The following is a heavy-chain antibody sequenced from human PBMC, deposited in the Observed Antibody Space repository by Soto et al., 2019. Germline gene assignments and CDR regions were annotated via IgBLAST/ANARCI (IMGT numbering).Heavy chain of an antibody. CDR1: RFTFSTFA. CDR3: AKRGITIFGVVTNYYSGVDV. D-gene: IGHD3-3*01. J-gene: IGHJ6*02. Sequence: EAQLLESGGGLVQPGGSLRLSCDASRFTFSTFAMSWVRQAPGQGLEWVSVISGSGGFTYYADSVKGRFTISRDNSKNTRFLQMNSLRVEDTAVYYCAKRGITIFGVVTNYYSGVDVWGQGTTVTVSS. CDR2: ISGSGGFT. V-gene: IGHV3-23*01.